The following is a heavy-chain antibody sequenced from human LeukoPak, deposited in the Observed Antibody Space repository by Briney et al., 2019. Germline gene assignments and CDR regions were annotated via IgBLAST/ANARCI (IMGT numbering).Heavy chain of an antibody. D-gene: IGHD3-10*01. CDR1: GDSVSRNNAV. CDR2: TYYRSKWNY. V-gene: IGHV6-1*01. J-gene: IGHJ4*02. CDR3: ARSVNSGCLDC. Sequence: SQTLSLTCAISGDSVSRNNAVWNWIRQSPSRGLEWLGKTYYRSKWNYDYAVSMKSRITINPDTSKNHFSLQLSSVTPEDTAVYYCARSVNSGCLDCWGQGVLVTVSS.